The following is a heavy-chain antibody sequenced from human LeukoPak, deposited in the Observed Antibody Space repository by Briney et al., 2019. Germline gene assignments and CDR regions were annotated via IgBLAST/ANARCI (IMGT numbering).Heavy chain of an antibody. J-gene: IGHJ4*02. CDR1: GGSISSHY. D-gene: IGHD6-6*01. V-gene: IGHV4-59*08. Sequence: SETLSLTCTVSGGSISSHYWSWIRQPPGKGLDWIGYIYYSGSTNYNPSLKSRVTISVDTSKNQFSLKLSSVTAADTAVYYCARAIAARPDLFDYWGQGTLVTVSS. CDR3: ARAIAARPDLFDY. CDR2: IYYSGST.